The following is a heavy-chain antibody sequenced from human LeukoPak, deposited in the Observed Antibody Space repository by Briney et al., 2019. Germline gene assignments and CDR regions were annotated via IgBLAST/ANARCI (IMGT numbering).Heavy chain of an antibody. Sequence: GGSLRLSCAASGFTVSSNYMSWVRRAPGKGLEWVSVIYSGGSTYYADSVKGRFTISRDNSKNTLYLQMNSLRADDTAVYYCSRVAAAAGLVIDYWGQGTLVTVSS. CDR3: SRVAAAAGLVIDY. D-gene: IGHD6-13*01. CDR2: IYSGGST. J-gene: IGHJ4*02. CDR1: GFTVSSNY. V-gene: IGHV3-53*01.